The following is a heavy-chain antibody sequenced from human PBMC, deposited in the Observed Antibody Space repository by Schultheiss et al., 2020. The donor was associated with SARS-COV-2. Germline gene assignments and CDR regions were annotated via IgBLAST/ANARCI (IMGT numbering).Heavy chain of an antibody. CDR1: GGSISSGGYY. Sequence: SETLSLTCTVSGGSISSGGYYWSWIRQHPGKGLEWIGYIYYSGSTYYNPSLKSRVTISVETSKNQFSLKLSSVTAADTAVYYCARDRSENYYYGMDVWGQGTTVTVSS. CDR3: ARDRSENYYYGMDV. CDR2: IYYSGST. V-gene: IGHV4-31*03. D-gene: IGHD2-15*01. J-gene: IGHJ6*02.